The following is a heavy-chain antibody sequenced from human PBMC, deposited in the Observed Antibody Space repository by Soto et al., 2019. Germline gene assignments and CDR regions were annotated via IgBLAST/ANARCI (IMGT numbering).Heavy chain of an antibody. CDR3: AHRPSYCSGGSCYSGFDY. Sequence: QITLKESGPTLVKPTQTLTLTCTFSGFSLSTSGVGVGWIRQPPGKALEWLALIYWDDDKRYSPSLKSRLTITKDTSKNEVVLTMTNMDPVDTATYYCAHRPSYCSGGSCYSGFDYWGQGTLVTVSS. D-gene: IGHD2-15*01. V-gene: IGHV2-5*02. J-gene: IGHJ4*02. CDR2: IYWDDDK. CDR1: GFSLSTSGVG.